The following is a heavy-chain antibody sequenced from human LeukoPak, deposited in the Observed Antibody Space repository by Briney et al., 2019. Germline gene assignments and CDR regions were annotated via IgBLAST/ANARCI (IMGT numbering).Heavy chain of an antibody. J-gene: IGHJ4*02. CDR1: GGSISSSSYY. Sequence: SETLSLTCTVSGGSISSSSYYWGWIRQPPGKGLEWIGSIYYSGSTYYNPSLKSRVTISVDTSKNQFSLKLSSVTAADTAVYYCASMSSGWEQFDYWGQGTLVTVSS. V-gene: IGHV4-39*07. CDR3: ASMSSGWEQFDY. CDR2: IYYSGST. D-gene: IGHD6-19*01.